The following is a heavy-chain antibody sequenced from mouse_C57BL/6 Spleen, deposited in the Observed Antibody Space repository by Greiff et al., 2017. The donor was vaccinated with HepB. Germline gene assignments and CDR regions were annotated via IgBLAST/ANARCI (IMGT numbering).Heavy chain of an antibody. Sequence: DVQLVESGGGLVKPGGSLKLSCAASGFTFSSYTMSWVRQTPEKRLEWVATISGGGGNTYYPDSVKGRFTISRDNAKNTLYLQMSSLRSEDTALYYCARTTVVFDYWGQGTTLTVSS. CDR1: GFTFSSYT. CDR2: ISGGGGNT. J-gene: IGHJ2*01. CDR3: ARTTVVFDY. V-gene: IGHV5-9*01. D-gene: IGHD1-1*01.